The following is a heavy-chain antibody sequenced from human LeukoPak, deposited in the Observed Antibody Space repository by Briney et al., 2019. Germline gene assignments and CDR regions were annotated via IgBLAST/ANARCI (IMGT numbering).Heavy chain of an antibody. CDR2: LYYSGST. J-gene: IGHJ6*03. D-gene: IGHD6-13*01. CDR3: ARVAAAAGTFFIDYYYYMDV. V-gene: IGHV4-39*06. Sequence: SETLSLTCTVSGGSISSSSYYRGWVRQPPGKGLEWIGSLYYSGSTYYNPSLKSRVTISVDRSKNQFALRLSSVTAADTAVYYCARVAAAAGTFFIDYYYYMDVWGKGTTVTVSS. CDR1: GGSISSSSYY.